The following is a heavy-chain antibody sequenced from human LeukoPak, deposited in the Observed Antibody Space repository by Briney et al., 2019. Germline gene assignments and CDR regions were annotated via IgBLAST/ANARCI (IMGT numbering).Heavy chain of an antibody. CDR3: ARSSITMVRGVIKSTTSWYHYYNMDV. D-gene: IGHD3-10*01. CDR1: GFTFSSYN. V-gene: IGHV3-7*01. Sequence: GGSLRLSCAASGFTFSSYNMNWVRQAPGKGLEWVANIKQDGSEKNYVGSVKGRFTIARDNAKNSLYLQMNSLRAEDTAVYYCARSSITMVRGVIKSTTSWYHYYNMDVWGKGTTVTVSS. J-gene: IGHJ6*03. CDR2: IKQDGSEK.